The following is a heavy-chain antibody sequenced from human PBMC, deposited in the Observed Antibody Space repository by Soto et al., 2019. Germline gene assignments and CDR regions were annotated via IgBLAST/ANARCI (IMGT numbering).Heavy chain of an antibody. D-gene: IGHD2-2*01. V-gene: IGHV3-11*06. CDR1: GFTFSDYY. CDR3: ARDRLGYCSSTSCTRFDY. Sequence: PGGSLRLSCAASGFTFSDYYMSWIRQAPGKGLEWVSYISSSSSYTNYADSVKGRFTISRDNAENSLYLQMNSLRAEDTAVYYCARDRLGYCSSTSCTRFDYWGQGTLVTVSS. J-gene: IGHJ4*02. CDR2: ISSSSSYT.